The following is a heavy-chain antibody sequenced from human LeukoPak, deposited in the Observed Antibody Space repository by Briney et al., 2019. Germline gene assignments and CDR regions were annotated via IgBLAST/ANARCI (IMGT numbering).Heavy chain of an antibody. J-gene: IGHJ4*02. D-gene: IGHD6-13*01. CDR3: AREGQQLAHPFDY. V-gene: IGHV1-69*13. CDR1: GGTFSSYA. CDR2: IIPIFGTA. Sequence: SVKVSCTASGGTFSSYAISWVRQAPGQGLEWMGGIIPIFGTANYAQKFQGRVTITADESTSTAYMELSSLRSEDTAVYYCAREGQQLAHPFDYWGQGTLVTVSS.